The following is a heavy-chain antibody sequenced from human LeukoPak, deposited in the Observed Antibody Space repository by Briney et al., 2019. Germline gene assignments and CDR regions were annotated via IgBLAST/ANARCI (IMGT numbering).Heavy chain of an antibody. J-gene: IGHJ2*01. CDR1: GGSISSSNW. CDR3: ARLRNSSGWPIKRKWYFDL. V-gene: IGHV4-4*02. D-gene: IGHD6-19*01. Sequence: SGTLSLTCAVSGGSISSSNWWSWVRQPPGQGLEWIGEIYHSGSTNYNPSLKSRVTISVDKSKNQFSLKLSSVTAADTAVYYCARLRNSSGWPIKRKWYFDLWGRGTLVTVSS. CDR2: IYHSGST.